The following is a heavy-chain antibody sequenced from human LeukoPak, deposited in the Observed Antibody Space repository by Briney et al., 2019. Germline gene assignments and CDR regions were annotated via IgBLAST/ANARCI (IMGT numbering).Heavy chain of an antibody. CDR3: ARAWGNDYDLNY. CDR2: ISSDGSKI. V-gene: IGHV3-74*01. D-gene: IGHD3-3*01. Sequence: GGSLRLSCVASGFTLSSYWMYWVRQAPGEGLVWVSVISSDGSKINYADSVKGRFTISRDNAKNSLYLQMNSLRVEDTAMYYCARAWGNDYDLNYWGQGTLVTVST. J-gene: IGHJ4*02. CDR1: GFTLSSYW.